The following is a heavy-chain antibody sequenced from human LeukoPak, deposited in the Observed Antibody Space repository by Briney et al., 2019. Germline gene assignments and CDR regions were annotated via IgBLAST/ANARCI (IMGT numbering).Heavy chain of an antibody. D-gene: IGHD3-3*01. J-gene: IGHJ4*02. CDR3: ARGDYDDFWSGYSGPYYFDY. V-gene: IGHV4-59*01. CDR1: GGSISSYY. Sequence: SETLSLTCTVSGGSISSYYWSWIRQPPGKGLEWIGYIYYSGSTNYNPSLKSRVTISVDTSKNQFSLKLSSVTAADTAVYYCARGDYDDFWSGYSGPYYFDYWGQGTLVTVSS. CDR2: IYYSGST.